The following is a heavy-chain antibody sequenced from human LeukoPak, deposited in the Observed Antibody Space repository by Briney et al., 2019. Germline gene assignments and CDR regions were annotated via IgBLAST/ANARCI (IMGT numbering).Heavy chain of an antibody. Sequence: SVKVFCKASGGTFSSYAISWVRQAPGQGLEWMGGIIPIFGTANYAQKFQGRVTITTDESTSTAYMELSSLRSEDTAVYYCARDNYAGANWFDPWGQGTLVTVSS. J-gene: IGHJ5*02. CDR1: GGTFSSYA. CDR2: IIPIFGTA. CDR3: ARDNYAGANWFDP. D-gene: IGHD1-7*01. V-gene: IGHV1-69*05.